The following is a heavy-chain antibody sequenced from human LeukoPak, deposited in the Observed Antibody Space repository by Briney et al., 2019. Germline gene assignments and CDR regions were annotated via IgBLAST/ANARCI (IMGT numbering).Heavy chain of an antibody. V-gene: IGHV3-48*03. D-gene: IGHD3-10*01. CDR3: ARLGIRNSDY. Sequence: GGSLRLSCAASGFTFSSYEMKWVRQAPGKGLEWVSYISSSGSTIYYADSVKGRFTISRDNAKNSLYLQMNSLRAEDTAVYYCARLGIRNSDYWGQGTLVTVSS. J-gene: IGHJ4*02. CDR2: ISSSGSTI. CDR1: GFTFSSYE.